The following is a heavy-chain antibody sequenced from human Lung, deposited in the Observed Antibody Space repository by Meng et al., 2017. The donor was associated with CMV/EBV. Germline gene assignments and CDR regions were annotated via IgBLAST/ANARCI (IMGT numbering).Heavy chain of an antibody. CDR3: ARDLSGIGVGVAADYWYFDL. V-gene: IGHV3-21*01. Sequence: GGSXRLXXAASGFTFSSYSMNWVRQAPGKGLEWVSSISSSSSDIYYADSVKGRFTISRDNAKNSLYLQMNSLRAEDTAVYYCARDLSGIGVGVAADYWYFDLWXRGTLVTVSS. CDR2: ISSSSSDI. D-gene: IGHD2-15*01. J-gene: IGHJ2*01. CDR1: GFTFSSYS.